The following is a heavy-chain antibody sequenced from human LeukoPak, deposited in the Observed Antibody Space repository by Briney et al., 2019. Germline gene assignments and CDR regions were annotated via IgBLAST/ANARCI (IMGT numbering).Heavy chain of an antibody. CDR1: GGSISSYY. Sequence: SETLSLTCTVSGGSISSYYWSWIRQPPGKGLEWIGYIYYSGSTNYSPSLKSRVTISVDTSKNQFSLKLSSVTAADTAVYYCARHGAGTTVDYWGQGTLVTVSS. V-gene: IGHV4-59*08. J-gene: IGHJ4*02. CDR2: IYYSGST. D-gene: IGHD1-1*01. CDR3: ARHGAGTTVDY.